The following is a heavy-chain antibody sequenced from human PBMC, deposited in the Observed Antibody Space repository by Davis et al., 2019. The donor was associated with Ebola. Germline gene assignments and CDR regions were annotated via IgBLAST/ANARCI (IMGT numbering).Heavy chain of an antibody. CDR3: ARENYDFWSGYYLSADAFDI. CDR2: IYYSGST. V-gene: IGHV4-39*07. D-gene: IGHD3-3*01. CDR1: GGSISSSSYY. Sequence: PSETLSLTCTVSGGSISSSSYYWSWLRQPPGKGLEWIGYIYYSGSTYYNPSLKSRVTISVDTSKNQFSLKLSSVTAADTAVYYCARENYDFWSGYYLSADAFDIWGQGTMVTVSS. J-gene: IGHJ3*02.